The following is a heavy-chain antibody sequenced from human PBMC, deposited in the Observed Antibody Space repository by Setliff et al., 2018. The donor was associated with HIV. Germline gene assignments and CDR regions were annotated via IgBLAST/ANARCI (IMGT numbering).Heavy chain of an antibody. D-gene: IGHD3-16*01. J-gene: IGHJ6*04. CDR3: AREHDDYSRVQMDV. CDR2: INAGNGNT. CDR1: GYTFTTYA. Sequence: ASVKVSCKASGYTFTTYAIHWVRQAPGQRLEFMGWINAGNGNTKYSQRFQGRVTITIDTSASTAYMELSSLRSEDTAVYYCAREHDDYSRVQMDVWGKGTTVTVSS. V-gene: IGHV1-3*01.